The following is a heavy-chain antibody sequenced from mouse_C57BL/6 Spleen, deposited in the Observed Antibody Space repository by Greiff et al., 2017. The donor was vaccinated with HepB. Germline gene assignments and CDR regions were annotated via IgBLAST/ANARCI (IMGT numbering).Heavy chain of an antibody. CDR3: ARDRCDYYGSFPYWYFDV. D-gene: IGHD1-1*01. CDR2: INYDGSST. CDR1: GFTFSDYY. Sequence: EVKLMESEGGLVQPGSSMKLSCTASGFTFSDYYMAWVRQVPEKGLEWVANINYDGSSTYYLDSLKSRFIISRDNAKNILYLQMSSLKSEDTATYYCARDRCDYYGSFPYWYFDVWGTGTTVTVSS. J-gene: IGHJ1*03. V-gene: IGHV5-16*01.